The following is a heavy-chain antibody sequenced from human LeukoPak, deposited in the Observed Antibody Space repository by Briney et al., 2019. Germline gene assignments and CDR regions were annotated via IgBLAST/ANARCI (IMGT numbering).Heavy chain of an antibody. CDR3: ARVRVAGGADYFDY. Sequence: GGSLRLSCAASGFSVSTNYMSWVRQTPGKGLEWVSIIYSGGDTFYADSEKGRFTISRDNSKNTLFLQMNSLRADDTAVYYCARVRVAGGADYFDYWGQGTLVTVSS. CDR1: GFSVSTNY. D-gene: IGHD2-15*01. J-gene: IGHJ4*02. CDR2: IYSGGDT. V-gene: IGHV3-66*01.